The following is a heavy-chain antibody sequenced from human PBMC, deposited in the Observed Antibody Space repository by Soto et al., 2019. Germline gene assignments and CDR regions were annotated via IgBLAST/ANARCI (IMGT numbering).Heavy chain of an antibody. CDR2: IYYDGSNR. J-gene: IGHJ4*01. CDR1: GFTFGTYA. D-gene: IGHD2-8*01. V-gene: IGHV3-33*01. CDR3: ARAFCTNGVCYYFFDS. Sequence: GGSLRLSCAASGFTFGTYAMHWVRQAPGRGLEWVAVIYYDGSNRYYGDAVKGRFTISRDNSKSTLYLQMSSLRAEDTAVYYCARAFCTNGVCYYFFDSWGHGTLVTVSS.